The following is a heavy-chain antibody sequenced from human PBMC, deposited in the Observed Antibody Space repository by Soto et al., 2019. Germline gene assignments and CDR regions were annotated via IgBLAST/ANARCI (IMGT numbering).Heavy chain of an antibody. CDR3: VRDDDNADNGLDY. J-gene: IGHJ4*02. CDR2: INDDGSDT. CDR1: GFTFSRYW. D-gene: IGHD1-1*01. V-gene: IGHV3-74*01. Sequence: SLRLSCAASGFTFSRYWMHWVRQTPGKGLVWVSRINDDGSDTIYADSVKGRFTISRDNWRSTLYPQMNSLRAEETGVYYCVRDDDNADNGLDYWGRGILVTFSS.